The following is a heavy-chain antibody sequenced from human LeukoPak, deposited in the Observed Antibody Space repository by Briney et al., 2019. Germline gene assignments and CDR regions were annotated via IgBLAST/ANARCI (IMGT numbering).Heavy chain of an antibody. V-gene: IGHV1-18*01. CDR2: ISAYNGNT. Sequence: GASVKVSCKASGYTFTSYGISWVRQAPGQGLEWRGWISAYNGNTNYAQKLQGRVTMTTDTSTSTAYMELRSLRSDDTAVYHCARVVYDFWSGYYGDAFDIWGQGTMVTVSS. CDR1: GYTFTSYG. J-gene: IGHJ3*02. D-gene: IGHD3-3*01. CDR3: ARVVYDFWSGYYGDAFDI.